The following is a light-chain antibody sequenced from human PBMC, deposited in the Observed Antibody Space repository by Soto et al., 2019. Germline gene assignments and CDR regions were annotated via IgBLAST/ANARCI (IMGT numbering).Light chain of an antibody. Sequence: DIQLTQSPSFLSASVGDRVTITCRASQGISSYLAWYQQKPGKAPKLLIYAASTLQSGVPSRFSGSGSGTEFTLTISGLQPEDVANYYCQNYNGAPWTFGQGTKVEIE. V-gene: IGKV1-9*01. CDR1: QGISSY. J-gene: IGKJ1*01. CDR3: QNYNGAPWT. CDR2: AAS.